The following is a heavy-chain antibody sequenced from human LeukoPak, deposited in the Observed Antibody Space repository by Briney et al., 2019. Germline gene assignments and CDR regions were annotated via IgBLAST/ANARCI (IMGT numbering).Heavy chain of an antibody. CDR1: GFTFSSYS. D-gene: IGHD4-11*01. J-gene: IGHJ4*02. Sequence: GGSLRLSCAASGFTFSSYSMNWVRQAPRKGLEWVSSIGSSSSYIYYADSVKGRFTISRDNAKNSLYLQMNSLRSEDTAVYYCARTKRVTPFDYWGQGTLVTVSS. CDR2: IGSSSSYI. V-gene: IGHV3-21*01. CDR3: ARTKRVTPFDY.